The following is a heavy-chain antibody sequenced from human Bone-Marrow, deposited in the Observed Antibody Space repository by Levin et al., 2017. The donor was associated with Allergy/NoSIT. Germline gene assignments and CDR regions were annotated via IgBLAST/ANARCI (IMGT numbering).Heavy chain of an antibody. V-gene: IGHV3-9*01. CDR1: GFTFDEYA. CDR2: INWHGNSA. D-gene: IGHD5-18*01. J-gene: IGHJ6*02. Sequence: GGSLRLSCAASGFTFDEYAMYWVRQAPGKGLEWVSAINWHGNSAGYADSVKGRFTISRDNAKNSLYLQMNSLRPEDTALYYCAKDRGRDSSMDYYYHYGMDVWGQGTTVTVSS. CDR3: AKDRGRDSSMDYYYHYGMDV.